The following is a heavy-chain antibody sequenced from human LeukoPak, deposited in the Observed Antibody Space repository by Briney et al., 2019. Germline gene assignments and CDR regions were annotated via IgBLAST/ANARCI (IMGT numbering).Heavy chain of an antibody. CDR1: GGSISSSSYY. V-gene: IGHV4-39*01. CDR2: IYYSGST. CDR3: ARHIRRKPDILTSHPTGNFDY. Sequence: PSETLTLTCTVSGGSISSSSYYWGWIRQPPGKGLEWIGSIYYSGSTYYNPSLKSRVTISVDTSKNQFSLKLSSVTAADTAVYYCARHIRRKPDILTSHPTGNFDYWGQGTLVTVSS. J-gene: IGHJ4*02. D-gene: IGHD3-9*01.